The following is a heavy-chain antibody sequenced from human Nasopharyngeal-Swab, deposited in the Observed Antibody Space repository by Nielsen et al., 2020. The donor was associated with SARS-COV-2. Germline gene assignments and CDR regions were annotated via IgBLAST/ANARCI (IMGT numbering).Heavy chain of an antibody. CDR2: ISGSGDISGRGGGT. J-gene: IGHJ6*02. V-gene: IGHV3-23*01. CDR3: ARDGSGSYFYYYGLDV. D-gene: IGHD3-10*01. Sequence: GESLKISCVASGYSFRTYGMTWVRQAPGKGLEWVSSISGSGDISGRGGGTYYADSVKGRFTISRDNSKNTVSLQMDSLRAEDTAVYYCARDGSGSYFYYYGLDVWGQGTTVTVSS. CDR1: GYSFRTYG.